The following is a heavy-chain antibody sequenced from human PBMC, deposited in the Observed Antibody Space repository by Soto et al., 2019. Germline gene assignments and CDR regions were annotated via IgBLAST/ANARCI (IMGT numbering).Heavy chain of an antibody. CDR2: ISAYNGNT. Sequence: ASVKVSCKASGYTFTSYGISWVRQAPGQGLEWMGWISAYNGNTNYAQKLQGRVTMTTDTSTSTAYMELRSLRSDDTAVYYCARVGGIAVAGSGWFDPWGQGTLVTVSS. CDR1: GYTFTSYG. D-gene: IGHD6-19*01. CDR3: ARVGGIAVAGSGWFDP. J-gene: IGHJ5*02. V-gene: IGHV1-18*04.